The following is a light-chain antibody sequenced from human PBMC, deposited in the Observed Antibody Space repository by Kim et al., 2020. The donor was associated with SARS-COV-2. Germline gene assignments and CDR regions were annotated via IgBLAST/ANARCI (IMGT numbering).Light chain of an antibody. CDR3: QQCGNSRRT. J-gene: IGKJ1*01. Sequence: PAERATPYCRARQRIRGKYLVWYQEKPGKAPRLLIYVAYRRATGISDRFSGSGSGRDFTLAISRLEPEDVAVYYCQQCGNSRRTFGQGAKV. CDR1: QRIRGKY. CDR2: VAY. V-gene: IGKV3-20*01.